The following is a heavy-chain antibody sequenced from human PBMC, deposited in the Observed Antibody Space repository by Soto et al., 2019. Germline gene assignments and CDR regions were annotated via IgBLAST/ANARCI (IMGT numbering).Heavy chain of an antibody. CDR2: VNGGNGNT. V-gene: IGHV1-3*05. CDR3: ARRPLLESHFDY. CDR1: GYTFSTCI. Sequence: QVQLVQSGAEEKKPGASVKVSCKASGYTFSTCIIHWVRQASGQRFEWMGWVNGGNGNTQNSQKFPGRLTLTKDTSATTAYMELSSITSYDTVVYYCARRPLLESHFDYWGQGTLVTVS. J-gene: IGHJ4*02.